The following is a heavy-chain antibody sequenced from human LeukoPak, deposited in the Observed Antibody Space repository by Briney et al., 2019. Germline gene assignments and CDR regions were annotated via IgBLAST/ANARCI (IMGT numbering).Heavy chain of an antibody. CDR2: IYYSGST. D-gene: IGHD4-17*01. V-gene: IGHV4-61*01. J-gene: IGHJ4*02. CDR1: GGSVSSGSYY. Sequence: KASETLSLTCTVSGGSVSSGSYYWSWIRQPPGKGLEWIGYIYYSGSTNYNPSLKSRVTISVDTSKNQFSLKLSSVTAADTAVYYCARESNDYGDYFGLGHFDYWGQGTLVTVSS. CDR3: ARESNDYGDYFGLGHFDY.